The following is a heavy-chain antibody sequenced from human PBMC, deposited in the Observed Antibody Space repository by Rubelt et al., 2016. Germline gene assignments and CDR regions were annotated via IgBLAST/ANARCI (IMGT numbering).Heavy chain of an antibody. V-gene: IGHV1-46*01. Sequence: QVQLVQSGAEVKKPGASVKVSCKASGYTFTSYYMHWVRQAPGQGLEWMGIINPSGGSTSYAQKFQGGATMTRDTSTSTVDMELSSLRSDETAVYYCARGNSGYDYGLDYWGQGTLVTVSS. D-gene: IGHD5-12*01. CDR2: INPSGGST. CDR3: ARGNSGYDYGLDY. J-gene: IGHJ4*02. CDR1: GYTFTSYY.